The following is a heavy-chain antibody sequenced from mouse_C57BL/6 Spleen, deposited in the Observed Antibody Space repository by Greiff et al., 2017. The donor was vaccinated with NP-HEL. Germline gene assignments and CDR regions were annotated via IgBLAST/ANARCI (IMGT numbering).Heavy chain of an antibody. CDR1: GFTFSSYA. J-gene: IGHJ1*03. Sequence: EVQRVESGEGLVKPGGSLKLSCAASGFTFSSYAMSWVRQTPEKRLEWVAYISSGGDYLYYADTVKGRFTISRDNARNTLYLQMSSLKSEDTAMYYCTREGEYDYDRYFDVWGTGTTVTVSS. CDR3: TREGEYDYDRYFDV. D-gene: IGHD2-4*01. V-gene: IGHV5-9-1*02. CDR2: ISSGGDYL.